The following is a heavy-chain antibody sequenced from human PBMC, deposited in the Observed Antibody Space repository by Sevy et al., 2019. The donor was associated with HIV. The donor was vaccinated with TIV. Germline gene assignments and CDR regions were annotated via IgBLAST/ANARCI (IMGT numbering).Heavy chain of an antibody. CDR2: IFPIFATA. CDR1: GGTCSSSA. V-gene: IGHV1-69*13. Sequence: ASVKVSCKASGGTCSSSAISWVRQAPGQGLEWMGGIFPIFATANYAQKFQGRLTITADEPTCTAYMELSSLRSDDTAVYYCTSGLVLSVDHWGQGTLVTVSS. D-gene: IGHD2-2*01. J-gene: IGHJ4*02. CDR3: TSGLVLSVDH.